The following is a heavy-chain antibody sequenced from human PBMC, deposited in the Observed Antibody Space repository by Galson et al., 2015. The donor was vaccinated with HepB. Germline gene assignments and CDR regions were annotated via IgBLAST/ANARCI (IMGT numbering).Heavy chain of an antibody. V-gene: IGHV3-33*01. CDR2: IWYDGSYK. CDR1: GFTFSGYG. Sequence: SLRLSCAASGFTFSGYGMRWVRQAPGKGLEWVAVIWYDGSYKYYADSVKGRFTISRDTSKNTLYLRMNSLRVEDTAVYYCARDVLAARVADYWGQGTLVTVSS. J-gene: IGHJ4*02. D-gene: IGHD6-25*01. CDR3: ARDVLAARVADY.